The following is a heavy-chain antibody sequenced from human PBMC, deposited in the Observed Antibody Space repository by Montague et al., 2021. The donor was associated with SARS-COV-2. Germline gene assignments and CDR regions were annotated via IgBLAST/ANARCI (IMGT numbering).Heavy chain of an antibody. CDR2: TYYRSKWQN. J-gene: IGHJ6*02. V-gene: IGHV6-1*01. D-gene: IGHD4-17*01. CDR1: GDSVSRNTAF. Sequence: CAISGDSVSRNTAFWNWVRQSPSRGLEFLGRTYYRSKWQNDYAVSVRSRITINPGTSKNQFSLHLNSVTLEDTAVYYCSRGTLRFGMDVWGQGTTVTVSS. CDR3: SRGTLRFGMDV.